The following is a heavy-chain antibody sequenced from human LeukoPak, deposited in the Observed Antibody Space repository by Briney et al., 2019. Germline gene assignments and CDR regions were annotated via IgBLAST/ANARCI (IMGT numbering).Heavy chain of an antibody. CDR2: MSGDATST. Sequence: GGSLRLSCAASGFTFSSYAMHWVRQAPGKGLEWVSTMSGDATSTYYADSVKGRFTISRDNSKNTLYLQMNSLRAEDTAVYYCARLAGYFDYWGQGALVTVSS. D-gene: IGHD6-19*01. V-gene: IGHV3-23*01. CDR1: GFTFSSYA. CDR3: ARLAGYFDY. J-gene: IGHJ4*02.